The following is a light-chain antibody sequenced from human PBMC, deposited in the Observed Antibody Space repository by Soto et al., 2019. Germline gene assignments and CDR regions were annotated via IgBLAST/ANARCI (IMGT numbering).Light chain of an antibody. Sequence: EIVLTQSPATLSLSPGERATLSCRASQSVDSNLVWYQQKPGQAPRLLIYDASNRATGIPDRFSGSGSGTDFSLTISSLEAEDRAVYYCQQRSNWPLTFGGGTKVEIK. CDR3: QQRSNWPLT. CDR1: QSVDSN. J-gene: IGKJ4*01. CDR2: DAS. V-gene: IGKV3-11*01.